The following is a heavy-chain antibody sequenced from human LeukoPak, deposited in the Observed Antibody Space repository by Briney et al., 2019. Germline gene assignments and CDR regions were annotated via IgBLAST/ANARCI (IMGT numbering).Heavy chain of an antibody. CDR2: VSGSGGST. V-gene: IGHV3-23*01. Sequence: GGSLRLSCAASGFTFSSYAMSWVRQAPGKGLEWVSAVSGSGGSTYYADSVKGRFTISRDNSKNTLYLQMNSLRAEDTAVYYCAKVSYGDFLFDYWGQGTLVTVSS. CDR3: AKVSYGDFLFDY. CDR1: GFTFSSYA. D-gene: IGHD4-17*01. J-gene: IGHJ4*02.